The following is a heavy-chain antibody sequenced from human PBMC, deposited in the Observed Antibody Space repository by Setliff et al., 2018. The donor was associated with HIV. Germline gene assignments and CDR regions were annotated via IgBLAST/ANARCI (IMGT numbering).Heavy chain of an antibody. J-gene: IGHJ3*02. CDR1: GFTFSSYA. CDR2: ISGSGCST. V-gene: IGHV3-23*01. Sequence: GGSLRLSCAASGFTFSSYALSWVRQAPGKGLEWVSAISGSGCSTYYADSVKGRFTISRDNAKNSLYLQMNSMRAEDTAVYYCARSLWGFVRNAASDIWGQGTMVTVSS. CDR3: ARSLWGFVRNAASDI. D-gene: IGHD3-16*01.